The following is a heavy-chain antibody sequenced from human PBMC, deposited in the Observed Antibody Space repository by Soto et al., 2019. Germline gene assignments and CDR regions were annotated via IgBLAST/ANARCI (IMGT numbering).Heavy chain of an antibody. J-gene: IGHJ4*02. CDR3: ARDVAYCSGGSCYGGGYFDY. D-gene: IGHD2-15*01. V-gene: IGHV4-31*03. Sequence: QVQLQESGPGLVKPSQTLSLTCTVSGGSISSGGYYWSWIRQHPGKGLEWIGYIYYSGSTYYNPSLKRRVTISVDTSKNQFSLKLSSVTAADTAVYYCARDVAYCSGGSCYGGGYFDYWGQGTLVTVSS. CDR1: GGSISSGGYY. CDR2: IYYSGST.